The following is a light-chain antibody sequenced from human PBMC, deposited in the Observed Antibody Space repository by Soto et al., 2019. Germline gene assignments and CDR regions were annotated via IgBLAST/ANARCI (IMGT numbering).Light chain of an antibody. CDR2: GAS. CDR3: QQYNNWPFT. V-gene: IGKV3-15*01. CDR1: QSVRSN. J-gene: IGKJ3*01. Sequence: EIVMTKSPATLSVSPGERATLSCRASQSVRSNLAWYQQKPGQAPRLLIYGASTRATGIPARFSGSGSGTEFTLTISSLQSEDFAVYYCQQYNNWPFTFGPGTKVDIK.